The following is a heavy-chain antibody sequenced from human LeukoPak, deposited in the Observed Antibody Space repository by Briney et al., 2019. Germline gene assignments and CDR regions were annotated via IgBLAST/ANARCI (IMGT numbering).Heavy chain of an antibody. J-gene: IGHJ4*02. V-gene: IGHV1-2*02. CDR3: AREPTENPHFDY. D-gene: IGHD1-1*01. Sequence: ASVTVSCKASGYTFTGYFMHWVRQAPGQGLEWMGWINPNSGGTNYAQKFQGRVTMTRDTSVYTAYMELSRLRSDDTAVYYCAREPTENPHFDYWGQGTLVTVSS. CDR1: GYTFTGYF. CDR2: INPNSGGT.